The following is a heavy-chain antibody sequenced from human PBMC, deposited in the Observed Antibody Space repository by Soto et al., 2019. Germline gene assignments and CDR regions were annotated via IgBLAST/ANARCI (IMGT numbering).Heavy chain of an antibody. CDR2: INHSGST. J-gene: IGHJ6*02. D-gene: IGHD2-2*01. Sequence: PSETLSLTCAVYGGSFSGYYWSWIRQPPGKGLEWIGEINHSGSTNYNPSLKSRVTISVDTSKNQFSLKLSSVTAADTAVYYCARGHIVVVPAAMLNYYYGMDVWGQGTTVTVS. CDR1: GGSFSGYY. V-gene: IGHV4-34*01. CDR3: ARGHIVVVPAAMLNYYYGMDV.